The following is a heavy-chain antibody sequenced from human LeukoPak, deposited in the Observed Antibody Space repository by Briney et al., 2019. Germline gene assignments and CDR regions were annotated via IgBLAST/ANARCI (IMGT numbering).Heavy chain of an antibody. CDR2: IYSGGST. CDR3: ARDRLVIAVAMKFDY. CDR1: GFTVSSNY. V-gene: IGHV3-66*01. J-gene: IGHJ4*02. Sequence: GGSLRLXCAASGFTVSSNYMSWVRQAPGKGLEWVSVIYSGGSTYYTDSVKGRFTISRDNSKNTLYLQMNSLRAEDTAVYYCARDRLVIAVAMKFDYWGQGTLVTVSS. D-gene: IGHD6-19*01.